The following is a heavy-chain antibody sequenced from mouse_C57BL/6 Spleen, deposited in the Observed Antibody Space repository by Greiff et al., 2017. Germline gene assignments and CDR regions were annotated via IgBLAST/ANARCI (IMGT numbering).Heavy chain of an antibody. CDR1: GYTFTSYW. D-gene: IGHD1-1*01. V-gene: IGHV1-69*01. Sequence: VQLQQPGAELVMPGASVKLSCKASGYTFTSYWMHWVKQRPGQGLEWIGEIDPSDSYTNYNQKFKGKSTLTVDKSSSTAYMQLSSLTSEDSAVYYCARTPTTGGAMDYWGQGTSVTVSS. CDR3: ARTPTTGGAMDY. J-gene: IGHJ4*01. CDR2: IDPSDSYT.